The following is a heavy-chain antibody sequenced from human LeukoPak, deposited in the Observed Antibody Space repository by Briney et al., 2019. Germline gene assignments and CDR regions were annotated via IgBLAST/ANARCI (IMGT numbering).Heavy chain of an antibody. V-gene: IGHV4-59*10. D-gene: IGHD3-3*01. CDR1: GGSFSGYY. CDR2: IYTSGST. Sequence: SETLSLTCAVYGGSFSGYYWSWIRQPAGKGLEWIGRIYTSGSTNYNPSLKSRVTMSVDTSKNQFSLKLSSVTAADTAVYYCARVPVDDFWSGYYVDYWGQGTLVTVSS. CDR3: ARVPVDDFWSGYYVDY. J-gene: IGHJ4*02.